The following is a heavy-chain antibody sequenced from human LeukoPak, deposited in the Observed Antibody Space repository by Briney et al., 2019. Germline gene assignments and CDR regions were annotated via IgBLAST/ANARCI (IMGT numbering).Heavy chain of an antibody. CDR2: INHSGST. J-gene: IGHJ6*02. CDR1: GGSFSGYY. D-gene: IGHD2-15*01. V-gene: IGHV4-34*01. CDR3: ARGPRPRYCSGGSCSYRGYYYGMDV. Sequence: PSETLFLTCAVYGGSFSGYYWSWIRQPPGKGLEWIGEINHSGSTNYNPSLKSRVTISVDTSKNQFSLQLSSVTAADTAVYYCARGPRPRYCSGGSCSYRGYYYGMDVWGQGTTVTVSS.